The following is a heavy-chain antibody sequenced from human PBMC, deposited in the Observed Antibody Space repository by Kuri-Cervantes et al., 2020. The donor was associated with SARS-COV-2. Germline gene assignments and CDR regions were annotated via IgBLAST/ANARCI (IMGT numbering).Heavy chain of an antibody. CDR2: IYTSGST. V-gene: IGHV4-4*07. CDR3: ARVLEGIVAAGSHYYYYMDV. D-gene: IGHD6-13*01. Sequence: ETLSLTCTVSGDSISSYFWSWVRQPAGKGLEWIGHIYTSGSTNYNPSLKSRVTMSVDTSKNHFSLRLSSVTAADTAVYYCARVLEGIVAAGSHYYYYMDVWGKGTTVTVSS. CDR1: GDSISSYF. J-gene: IGHJ6*03.